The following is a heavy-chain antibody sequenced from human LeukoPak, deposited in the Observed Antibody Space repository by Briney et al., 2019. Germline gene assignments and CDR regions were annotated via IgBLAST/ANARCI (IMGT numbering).Heavy chain of an antibody. V-gene: IGHV3-30*02. D-gene: IGHD4-23*01. CDR2: IRCEGSNK. CDR3: AKAADGVPPGKPLNWFHP. J-gene: IGHJ5*02. Sequence: GGSLRLSCAASGFTFSSYGMHWVRQARGRGLEGVPFIRCEGSNKYYADSVKGRFTISRDNSKNTLYLQMNSLRAEDTAVYYCAKAADGVPPGKPLNWFHPRGQGTLVPVSS. CDR1: GFTFSSYG.